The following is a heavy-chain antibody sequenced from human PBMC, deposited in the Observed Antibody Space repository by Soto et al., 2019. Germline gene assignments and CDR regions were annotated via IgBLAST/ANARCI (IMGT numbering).Heavy chain of an antibody. V-gene: IGHV4-39*01. J-gene: IGHJ5*02. Sequence: PSETLSLTCTVSGGSISSSSYYWGWIRQPPGKGLEWIGSIYYSGSTYYNPSLKSRVTISVDTSKNQFSLKLSSVTAADTAVYYCARCRRITIFGVVIGWFDPWGRGTLVTVSS. CDR2: IYYSGST. CDR1: GGSISSSSYY. D-gene: IGHD3-3*01. CDR3: ARCRRITIFGVVIGWFDP.